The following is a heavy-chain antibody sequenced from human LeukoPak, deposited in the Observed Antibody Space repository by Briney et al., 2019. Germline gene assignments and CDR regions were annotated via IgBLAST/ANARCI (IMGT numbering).Heavy chain of an antibody. CDR1: GGSINSDNYY. J-gene: IGHJ5*01. CDR2: IHYSGST. Sequence: KPSETLSLTCTVSGGSINSDNYYWSWIRQPPGKGLEWIGYIHYSGSTYYNPSLKSRVTISMDTSKNQFSLKLNSVTAADTAVYYCAGAGDDDSWGQGTLVTVS. CDR3: AGAGDDDS. V-gene: IGHV4-30-4*01.